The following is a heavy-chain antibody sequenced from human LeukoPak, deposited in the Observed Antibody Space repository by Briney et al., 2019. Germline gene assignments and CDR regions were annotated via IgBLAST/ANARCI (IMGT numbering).Heavy chain of an antibody. Sequence: GGSLRLSCVASGFTFSNYAMSWVRQAPGKELEWVSAITGSGTNRYYADSLKGRFTTSRDNSKNTVFLQMNSLRHEDTAIYYCVIWGDYDVLTGYYVPDYWGQGILVTVAS. CDR2: ITGSGTNR. V-gene: IGHV3-23*01. D-gene: IGHD3-9*01. CDR3: VIWGDYDVLTGYYVPDY. CDR1: GFTFSNYA. J-gene: IGHJ4*02.